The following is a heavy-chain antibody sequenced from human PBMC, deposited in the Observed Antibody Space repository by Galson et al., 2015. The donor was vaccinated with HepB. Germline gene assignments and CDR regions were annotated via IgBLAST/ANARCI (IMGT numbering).Heavy chain of an antibody. V-gene: IGHV3-21*01. Sequence: SLRLSCAASGFTFSSYSMNWVRQAPGKGLGWVSSISSSSSYIYYADSVKGRFTISRDNAKNSLYLQMNSLRAEDTAVYYCARDSDYYDSSGTFDYWGQGTLVTVSS. CDR2: ISSSSSYI. CDR3: ARDSDYYDSSGTFDY. D-gene: IGHD3-22*01. J-gene: IGHJ4*02. CDR1: GFTFSSYS.